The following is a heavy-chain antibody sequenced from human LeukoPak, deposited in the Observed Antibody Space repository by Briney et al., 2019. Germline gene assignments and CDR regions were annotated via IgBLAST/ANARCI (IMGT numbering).Heavy chain of an antibody. V-gene: IGHV3-48*04. Sequence: GGSLRLSCAASGFTFSSYSMNWVRQAPGKGLEWVSYISSSSSTIYYADSVKGRFTISRDNAKNSLYLQMNGLRAEDTAVYHCATGRSCTTCYLPDYWGQGTLVTVSS. J-gene: IGHJ4*02. CDR3: ATGRSCTTCYLPDY. CDR2: ISSSSSTI. D-gene: IGHD2-2*01. CDR1: GFTFSSYS.